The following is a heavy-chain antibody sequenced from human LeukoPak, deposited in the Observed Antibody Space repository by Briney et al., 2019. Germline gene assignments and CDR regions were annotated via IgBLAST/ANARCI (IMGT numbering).Heavy chain of an antibody. CDR1: GGTFSSYA. V-gene: IGHV1-69*13. Sequence: SVKVPCKASGGTFSSYAISWVRQAPGQGLEWMGGIIPIFGTANYAQKFQGRVTITADESTSTAYMELSSLRSEDTAVYYCARARYCSGGSCYVGGDYWGQGTLVTVSS. J-gene: IGHJ4*02. CDR3: ARARYCSGGSCYVGGDY. CDR2: IIPIFGTA. D-gene: IGHD2-15*01.